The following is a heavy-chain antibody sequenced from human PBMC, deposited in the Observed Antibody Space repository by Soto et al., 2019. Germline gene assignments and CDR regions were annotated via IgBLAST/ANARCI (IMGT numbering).Heavy chain of an antibody. J-gene: IGHJ6*02. CDR3: ARDGGYSYGTRYYYGMDV. V-gene: IGHV1-69*13. D-gene: IGHD5-18*01. CDR1: GGTFSSYA. CDR2: IIPIFGTA. Sequence: GASVKVSCKASGGTFSSYAISWVLQAPGQGLEWMGGIIPIFGTANYAQKFQGRVTITADESTSTAYMELSSLRSEDTAVYYCARDGGYSYGTRYYYGMDVGGQGTTVTSP.